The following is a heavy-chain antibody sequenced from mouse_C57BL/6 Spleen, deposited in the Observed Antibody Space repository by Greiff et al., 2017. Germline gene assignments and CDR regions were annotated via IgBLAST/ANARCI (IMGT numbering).Heavy chain of an antibody. CDR2: ISYSGST. CDR1: GYSITSGYD. J-gene: IGHJ2*01. D-gene: IGHD4-1*01. V-gene: IGHV3-1*01. Sequence: EVQRVESGPGMVKPSQSLSLTCTVTGYSITSGYDWHWIRHFPGNKLEWMGYISYSGSTNYNPSLKSRISITHDTSKNHFFLKLNSVTTEDTATYYCARGDFTGPYFDYWGQGTTLTVSS. CDR3: ARGDFTGPYFDY.